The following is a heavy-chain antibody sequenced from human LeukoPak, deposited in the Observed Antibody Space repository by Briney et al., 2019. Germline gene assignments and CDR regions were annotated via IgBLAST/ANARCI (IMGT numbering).Heavy chain of an antibody. D-gene: IGHD3-22*01. V-gene: IGHV3-33*01. CDR3: ARVTRGYSSDY. CDR2: IWYDGSNK. Sequence: PGGSLRLSCAASGFTFSSYGMHWVRQAPGKGLEWVAVIWYDGSNKYYADSVKGRFTISRDNSKNTLYLQMNSLRAEDTAVYCCARVTRGYSSDYWGQGTLVTVSS. J-gene: IGHJ4*02. CDR1: GFTFSSYG.